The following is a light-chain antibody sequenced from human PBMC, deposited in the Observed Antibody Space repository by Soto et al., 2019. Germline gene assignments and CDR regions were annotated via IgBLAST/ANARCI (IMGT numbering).Light chain of an antibody. V-gene: IGLV2-14*01. CDR2: EVS. Sequence: QSALTQPASVSGSSGQSIAISCTGTSSDVGAYDYVSWYQQHPGKAPKLMIYEVSNRPSGVSNRFSGSKSVNTATLTISGLQAEDEADYYCSSHTSRNTRVFGTGTKVTVL. CDR3: SSHTSRNTRV. CDR1: SSDVGAYDY. J-gene: IGLJ1*01.